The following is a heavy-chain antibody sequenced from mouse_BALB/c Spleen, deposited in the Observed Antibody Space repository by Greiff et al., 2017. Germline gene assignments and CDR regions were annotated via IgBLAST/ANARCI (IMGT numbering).Heavy chain of an antibody. D-gene: IGHD1-1*01. Sequence: VKLVESGAELVKPGASVKLSCKTSGYTFTSYWIQWVKQRPGQGLGWIGEIFPGTGTTYYNEKFKGKATLTIDTSSSTAYMQLSSLTSEDSAVYFCARRESSSYFDYWGQGTTLTVSS. CDR1: GYTFTSYW. CDR2: IFPGTGTT. CDR3: ARRESSSYFDY. V-gene: IGHV1S132*01. J-gene: IGHJ2*01.